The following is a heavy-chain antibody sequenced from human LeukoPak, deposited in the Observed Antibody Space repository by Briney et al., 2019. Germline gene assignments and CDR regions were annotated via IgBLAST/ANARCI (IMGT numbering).Heavy chain of an antibody. Sequence: GGSLRLSCAASAFTVSSNHMSWVRQAPGKGLEWVSLIYSGGGTYYADSVKGRFTISRDNSKNTLYLQMNSLRADDTAVYYCAKDGGGTDFDYWGQGTLVTVSS. J-gene: IGHJ4*02. CDR2: IYSGGGT. CDR1: AFTVSSNH. V-gene: IGHV3-66*01. D-gene: IGHD1-26*01. CDR3: AKDGGGTDFDY.